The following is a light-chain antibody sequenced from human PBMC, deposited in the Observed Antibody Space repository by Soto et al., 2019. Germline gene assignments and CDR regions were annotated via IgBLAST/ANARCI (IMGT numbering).Light chain of an antibody. CDR3: QQYDNLPLT. CDR1: QYIDKF. J-gene: IGKJ4*01. Sequence: DIQMTQSPSSLSASFGDRVTITCQASQYIDKFLNWYQQKSGKAPKLLISGASNLETGVPSRFSGGGSGTDFTFTITSLQPEDIATYCCQQYDNLPLTFGGGTKVDIK. CDR2: GAS. V-gene: IGKV1-33*01.